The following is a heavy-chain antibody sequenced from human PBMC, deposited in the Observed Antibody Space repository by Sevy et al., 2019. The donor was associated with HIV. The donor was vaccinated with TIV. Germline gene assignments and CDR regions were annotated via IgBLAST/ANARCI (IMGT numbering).Heavy chain of an antibody. D-gene: IGHD3-16*02. V-gene: IGHV3-30*09. J-gene: IGHJ4*02. CDR1: GLSFSNYA. Sequence: GGSLRLSCAASGLSFSNYAIHWDRQAPGKGLEWVAAISYDGSNKDYADSVKVRFAISRDNSKNTLYLQMNSLRVEDTAVYYCARASHMITFGGVIVIDGIDYWGQRTLVTVSS. CDR2: ISYDGSNK. CDR3: ARASHMITFGGVIVIDGIDY.